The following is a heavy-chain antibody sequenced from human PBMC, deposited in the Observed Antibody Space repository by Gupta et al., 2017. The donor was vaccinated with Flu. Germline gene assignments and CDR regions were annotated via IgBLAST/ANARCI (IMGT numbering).Heavy chain of an antibody. J-gene: IGHJ6*02. CDR2: IKQDGSEK. D-gene: IGHD6-6*01. CDR3: ARERGAARLFRSYYYYGMDV. V-gene: IGHV3-7*01. CDR1: GFTFSSYW. Sequence: EVQLVESGGGLVQPGGSLRLSCAASGFTFSSYWMSWVRQAPGKGLEWVANIKQDGSEKYYVDSVKSRFTISRDNAKNSLYLQMNSLRAEDTAVYYCARERGAARLFRSYYYYGMDVWGQGTTVTVSS.